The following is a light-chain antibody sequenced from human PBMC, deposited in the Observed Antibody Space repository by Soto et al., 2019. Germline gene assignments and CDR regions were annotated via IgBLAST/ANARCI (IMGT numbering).Light chain of an antibody. Sequence: DIVMTQSPDSLAVSLGERATINCKSSQSVSYSSNNKNYLAWYQQKPGQPPKLLIYWASTRESGVPDRFSGAGSGTDFTLTISSLQAEDVAVYYCQQYYSSPWTFGQGTKVESK. V-gene: IGKV4-1*01. CDR3: QQYYSSPWT. CDR2: WAS. J-gene: IGKJ1*01. CDR1: QSVSYSSNNKNY.